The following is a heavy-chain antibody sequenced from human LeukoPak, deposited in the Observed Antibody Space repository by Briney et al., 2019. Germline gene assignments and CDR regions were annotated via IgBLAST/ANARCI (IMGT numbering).Heavy chain of an antibody. J-gene: IGHJ6*02. CDR2: IYYSATT. Sequence: SETLSLTCTVSGGSISTTYYYWNWIRQAPGKGLEWIGNIYYSATTDYNPSLKSRLTMSVDTSKNHFSLKLSSVTAADTAVYYCARDRYDSSGYHGMDVWGQGTTVTVSS. CDR3: ARDRYDSSGYHGMDV. V-gene: IGHV4-39*07. D-gene: IGHD3-22*01. CDR1: GGSISTTYYY.